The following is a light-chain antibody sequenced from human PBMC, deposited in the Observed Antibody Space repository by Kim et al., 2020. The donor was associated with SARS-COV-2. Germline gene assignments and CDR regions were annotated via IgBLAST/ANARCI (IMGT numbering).Light chain of an antibody. J-gene: IGLJ2*01. V-gene: IGLV3-1*01. Sequence: SQGQTASIPGSGDKLGDKYACWYQQKPGQSPVLVIYQDSKRPSGIPERFSGSNSGNTATLTISGTQAMDEADYYCQAWDSSTGVVFGGGTQLTVL. CDR2: QDS. CDR1: KLGDKY. CDR3: QAWDSSTGVV.